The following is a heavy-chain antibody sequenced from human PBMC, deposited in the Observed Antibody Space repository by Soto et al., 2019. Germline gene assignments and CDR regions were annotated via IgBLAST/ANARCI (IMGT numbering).Heavy chain of an antibody. CDR3: ARSRGEWRYYYGMDV. J-gene: IGHJ6*02. CDR2: IIPIFGTA. V-gene: IGHV1-69*13. Sequence: ASVKVSCKASGGTFSSYAVSWVRQAPGQGLEWMGGIIPIFGTANYAQKFQGRVTITADESTSTAYMELSSLRSEDTAVYYCARSRGEWRYYYGMDVWGQGTTVTVSS. CDR1: GGTFSSYA. D-gene: IGHD2-8*01.